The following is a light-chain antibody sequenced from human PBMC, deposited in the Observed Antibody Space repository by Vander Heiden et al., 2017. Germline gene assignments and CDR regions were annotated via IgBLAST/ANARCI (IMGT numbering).Light chain of an antibody. V-gene: IGKV2-30*01. Sequence: VVTTQSPLSLPVILGRLASISCRSSQSIVYSVGNPYFNWFQQRPGESPRRLIYEFSNRDSGVPGRISGSGSTAYFTLKISRVEAEDVGVYCCMQCTHWRRTFGQGTKVEIK. J-gene: IGKJ1*01. CDR3: MQCTHWRRT. CDR1: QSIVYSVGNPY. CDR2: EFS.